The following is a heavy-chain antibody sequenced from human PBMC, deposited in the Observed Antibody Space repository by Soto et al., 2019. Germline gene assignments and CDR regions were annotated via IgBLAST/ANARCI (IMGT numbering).Heavy chain of an antibody. CDR3: ARERSGTYYEGY. CDR2: MNPNSGNA. D-gene: IGHD1-26*01. CDR1: GYSFTSYD. Sequence: QVQLVQSGAEVKKPGASVKVSCKASGYSFTSYDINWVRQATGQGLEWMGWMNPNSGNAVYAQKFQGRVTMTRNTSISTAYMELSSLRSEDTAVYFCARERSGTYYEGYWGQGTLVTVSS. J-gene: IGHJ4*02. V-gene: IGHV1-8*01.